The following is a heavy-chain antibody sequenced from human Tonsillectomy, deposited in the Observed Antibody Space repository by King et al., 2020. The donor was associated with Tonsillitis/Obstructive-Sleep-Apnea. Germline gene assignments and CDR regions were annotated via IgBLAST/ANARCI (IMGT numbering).Heavy chain of an antibody. Sequence: LVQSRAEVKKTGESLTISCKGSGDSFANYWITWVRQMPEKSLEWMGRIDPIDSYTDYSPSFQGHVTISADKTISTANLQWSSLKASDTAIYYCAIDGDYYFDYWGQGTLVTVSA. CDR3: AIDGDYYFDY. CDR1: GDSFANYW. J-gene: IGHJ4*02. CDR2: IDPIDSYT. V-gene: IGHV5-10-1*03. D-gene: IGHD3-3*01.